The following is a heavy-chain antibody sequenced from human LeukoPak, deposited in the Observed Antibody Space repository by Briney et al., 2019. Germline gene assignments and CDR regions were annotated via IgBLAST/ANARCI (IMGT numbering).Heavy chain of an antibody. CDR1: GFTFRSYA. CDR3: AKEGSSGWADY. J-gene: IGHJ4*02. Sequence: GGSLRLSCAASGFTFRSYAMSWVRKAPGKGLDWVSAISGSGGSTYYADPVKGRFTISRDNSKNTLYLQMNSLRAEDTAVYYCAKEGSSGWADYWGQGTLVTVSS. V-gene: IGHV3-23*01. D-gene: IGHD6-19*01. CDR2: ISGSGGST.